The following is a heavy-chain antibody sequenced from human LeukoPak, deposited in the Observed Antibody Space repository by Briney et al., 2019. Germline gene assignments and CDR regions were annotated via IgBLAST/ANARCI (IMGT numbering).Heavy chain of an antibody. CDR1: GFTFSSYW. CDR3: ARDVKTTLYNYCYMDV. J-gene: IGHJ6*03. D-gene: IGHD4-11*01. V-gene: IGHV3-7*01. Sequence: GGSLRLSCAASGFTFSSYWMSWVRQAPGKGLEWVANIKQDGSEKYYADSVKGRFTISRDNAKNSLYLQMDSLRAEDTAVYYCARDVKTTLYNYCYMDVWGKGTTVTVSS. CDR2: IKQDGSEK.